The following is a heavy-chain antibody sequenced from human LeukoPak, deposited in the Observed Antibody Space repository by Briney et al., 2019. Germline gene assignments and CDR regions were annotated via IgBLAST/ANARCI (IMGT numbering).Heavy chain of an antibody. D-gene: IGHD6-13*01. CDR1: GVSISSYY. V-gene: IGHV4-59*01. J-gene: IGHJ4*02. CDR2: IYYSGST. CDR3: ARGSDSSSWYYFDY. Sequence: PSETLSLACTVSGVSISSYYWSWIRQPPGKGLEWIGYIYYSGSTNYNPSLKTRVTISVDTSKNQFSLKLSSVTAADTAVYYCARGSDSSSWYYFDYWGQGALVTVSS.